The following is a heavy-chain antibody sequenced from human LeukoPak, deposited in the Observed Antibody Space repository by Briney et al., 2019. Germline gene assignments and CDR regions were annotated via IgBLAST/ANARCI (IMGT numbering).Heavy chain of an antibody. J-gene: IGHJ4*02. D-gene: IGHD6-13*01. CDR2: ISYDGSNK. CDR1: GFTFSSYA. CDR3: ARDGSSSWSN. Sequence: GGSLRLSCAASGFTFSSYAMHWVRQAPGKGLEWVAVISYDGSNKYYADSVKGRFTISRDNSKNTLYLQMNSLRAEDTAVYYCARDGSSSWSNWGQGTLVTVSS. V-gene: IGHV3-30*04.